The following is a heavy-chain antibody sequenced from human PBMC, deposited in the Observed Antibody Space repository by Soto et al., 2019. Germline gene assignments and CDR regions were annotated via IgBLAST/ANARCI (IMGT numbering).Heavy chain of an antibody. J-gene: IGHJ6*02. Sequence: ASVKVSCKASGGTFSSYAISWVRQAPGQGLEWMGGIIPIFGTANYAQKFQGRVTITADESTSTAYMELSSLRSEDTAVYYCASSSGSYSDYYYYYGMDVWGQGTTVTVPS. CDR3: ASSSGSYSDYYYYYGMDV. D-gene: IGHD1-26*01. CDR2: IIPIFGTA. V-gene: IGHV1-69*13. CDR1: GGTFSSYA.